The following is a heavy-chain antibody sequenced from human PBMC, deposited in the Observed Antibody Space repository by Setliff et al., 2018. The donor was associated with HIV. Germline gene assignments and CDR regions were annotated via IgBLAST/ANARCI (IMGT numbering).Heavy chain of an antibody. CDR2: ISYDGSNK. CDR1: GFTFSSYA. D-gene: IGHD5-18*01. J-gene: IGHJ4*02. CDR3: VGGYSYGIGFDY. Sequence: GGSLRLSCAASGFTFSSYAMHWVRQAPGKGLEWVAVISYDGSNKYYADSVKGRFTISRDNSKNTLYLQMNSLRAEDTAVYYCVGGYSYGIGFDYWGQGTLVTVSS. V-gene: IGHV3-30*04.